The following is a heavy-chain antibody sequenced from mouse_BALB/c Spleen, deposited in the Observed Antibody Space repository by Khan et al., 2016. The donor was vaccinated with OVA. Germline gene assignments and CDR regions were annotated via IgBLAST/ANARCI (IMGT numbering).Heavy chain of an antibody. Sequence: QVQLKESGPGLGAPSQSLSITCTVSGFSLSRYNIHWIRQPPGKSLEWLGMIWGGGGTDYNSTLKSRLSIRKDNSKSQVLLKMNSLQTDDTAMYYFARAYYRYDGYYAMDYWGQGTSVTVSS. D-gene: IGHD2-14*01. V-gene: IGHV2-6-4*01. CDR2: IWGGGGT. CDR1: GFSLSRYN. J-gene: IGHJ4*01. CDR3: ARAYYRYDGYYAMDY.